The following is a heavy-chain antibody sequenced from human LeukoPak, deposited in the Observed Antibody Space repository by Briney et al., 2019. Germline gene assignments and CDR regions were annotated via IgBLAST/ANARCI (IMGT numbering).Heavy chain of an antibody. CDR1: GYTFTSDG. CDR3: AREESGYDFWSGYYRAGGAFDI. D-gene: IGHD3-3*01. J-gene: IGHJ3*02. V-gene: IGHV1-18*01. Sequence: ASVKVSCKASGYTFTSDGISWVRQAPGQGLEWMGWISAYNGNTNYAQKLQGRVTMTTDTSTSTAYMELRSLRSDDTAVYYCAREESGYDFWSGYYRAGGAFDIWGQGTMVTVSS. CDR2: ISAYNGNT.